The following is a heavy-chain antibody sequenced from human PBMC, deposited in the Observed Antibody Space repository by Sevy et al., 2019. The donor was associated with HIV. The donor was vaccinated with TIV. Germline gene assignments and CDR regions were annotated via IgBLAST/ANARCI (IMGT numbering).Heavy chain of an antibody. D-gene: IGHD3-3*01. Sequence: SETLSLTCAVYGGSFSGYYWSWIRQPPGKGLEWIGEINHSGSTNYNPSLKSRVTISVDTSKNQFSLNLGFVTAADTAVYYCARSRLLYDFWSGHHGGDAFDIWGQGTMVTVSS. CDR3: ARSRLLYDFWSGHHGGDAFDI. V-gene: IGHV4-34*01. J-gene: IGHJ3*02. CDR2: INHSGST. CDR1: GGSFSGYY.